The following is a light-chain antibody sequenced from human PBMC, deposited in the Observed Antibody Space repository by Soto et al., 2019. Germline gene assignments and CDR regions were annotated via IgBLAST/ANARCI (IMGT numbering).Light chain of an antibody. Sequence: AIRMAQSPSSLSVSVGDRVTITCRASQDIRDDLGWYQQKPGKAPKLLIYAASTLQSGVPSRFSGSGSGTEFTLTISSLQPEDFGTYYCLQDYNFPQTFGQGTKVEIK. CDR3: LQDYNFPQT. V-gene: IGKV1-6*01. J-gene: IGKJ1*01. CDR1: QDIRDD. CDR2: AAS.